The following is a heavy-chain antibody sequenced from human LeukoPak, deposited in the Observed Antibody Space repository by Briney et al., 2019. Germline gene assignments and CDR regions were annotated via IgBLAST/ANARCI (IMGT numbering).Heavy chain of an antibody. J-gene: IGHJ4*02. Sequence: GGSLRLSCAASGFTFSSYEMNWVRQAPGKGLEWVSYISSSGSTIYYADSVKGRFTISRDNSKNTLYLQMNNLRAEDTAVYYCAKLLNDYGDYYFDYWGQGTLVTVSS. CDR3: AKLLNDYGDYYFDY. D-gene: IGHD4-17*01. V-gene: IGHV3-48*03. CDR2: ISSSGSTI. CDR1: GFTFSSYE.